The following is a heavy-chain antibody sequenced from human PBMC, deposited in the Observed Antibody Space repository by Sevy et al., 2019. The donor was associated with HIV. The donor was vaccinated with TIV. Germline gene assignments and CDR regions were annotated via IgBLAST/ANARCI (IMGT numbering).Heavy chain of an antibody. CDR2: ISWDGDDK. V-gene: IGHV3-43*01. D-gene: IGHD3-10*01. J-gene: IGHJ4*02. CDR3: AKKGSEITSAGSYFDY. Sequence: GGSLRLSSAASGFTFDDYTMHWVRQAPGKGLEWVSLISWDGDDKYYGDSVKGRFTISRDNSKNSLYLQMNSLRTEDTALYFCAKKGSEITSAGSYFDYWGQGALVTVSS. CDR1: GFTFDDYT.